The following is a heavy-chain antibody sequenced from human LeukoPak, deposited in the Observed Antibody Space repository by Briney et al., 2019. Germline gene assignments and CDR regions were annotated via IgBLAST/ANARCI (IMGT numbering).Heavy chain of an antibody. J-gene: IGHJ4*02. Sequence: GGSLRLSCAASGFTFSDYYMSWIRQAPGKGLEWVSYISSSGSTIYYADSVKGRFTISRDDSKNTLYLQMNSLRDEDTAVYYCARDPASSFDYWGQGTLVTVSS. CDR2: ISSSGSTI. CDR1: GFTFSDYY. D-gene: IGHD2-15*01. V-gene: IGHV3-11*04. CDR3: ARDPASSFDY.